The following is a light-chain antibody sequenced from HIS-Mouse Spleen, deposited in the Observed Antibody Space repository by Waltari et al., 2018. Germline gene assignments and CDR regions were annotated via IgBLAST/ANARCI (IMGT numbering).Light chain of an antibody. V-gene: IGKV1-5*03. J-gene: IGKJ1*01. CDR1: QRISSW. Sequence: IQMTQSRSTRSPCVGDRLPITCLASQRISSWLAWYQQKPGKAPKLLIYMASSLESGVPSRFSGSGSGTEFTLTISSLQPDDFATYYCQQYNSYFWTFGQGTKVEIK. CDR3: QQYNSYFWT. CDR2: MAS.